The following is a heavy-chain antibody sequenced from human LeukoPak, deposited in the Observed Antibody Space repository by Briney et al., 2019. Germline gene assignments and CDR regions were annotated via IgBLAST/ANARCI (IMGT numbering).Heavy chain of an antibody. Sequence: SVTVSFTASGGTFSIYAISWVRQAPGQGLEWMGGIIPIFGTANYAQKFQGRVTITADESTSTAYMELSSLRSEDTAVYYCARDSSAQLYGMDVWGQGTTVTVSS. CDR2: IIPIFGTA. CDR3: ARDSSAQLYGMDV. CDR1: GGTFSIYA. J-gene: IGHJ6*02. V-gene: IGHV1-69*13. D-gene: IGHD3-22*01.